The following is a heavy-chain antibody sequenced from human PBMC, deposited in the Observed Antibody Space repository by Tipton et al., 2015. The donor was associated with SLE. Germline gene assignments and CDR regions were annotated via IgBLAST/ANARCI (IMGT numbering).Heavy chain of an antibody. V-gene: IGHV4-38-2*01. Sequence: GLVKPSETLSLTCAVSGYSISSGYYWGWIRQPPGKGLEWIGSIYHSGSTYYNPSLKSRVTISVDTSKNQFSLKLSSVTAADTAFYYCARGTYNSGLDYWGQGTLVTVSS. CDR2: IYHSGST. CDR1: GYSISSGYY. CDR3: ARGTYNSGLDY. J-gene: IGHJ4*02. D-gene: IGHD5-18*01.